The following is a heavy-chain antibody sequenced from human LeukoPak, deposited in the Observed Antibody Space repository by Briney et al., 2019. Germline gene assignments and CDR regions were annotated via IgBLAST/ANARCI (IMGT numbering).Heavy chain of an antibody. CDR1: GYTFTSYG. J-gene: IGHJ4*02. D-gene: IGHD6-6*01. CDR2: INPNSGGT. V-gene: IGHV1-2*02. CDR3: ARSIAARRVDY. Sequence: ASVKVSCKASGYTFTSYGISWVRQAPGQGLEWMGWINPNSGGTNYAQKFQGRVTMTRDTSISTAYMELSRLRSDDTAVYYCARSIAARRVDYWGQGTLVTVSS.